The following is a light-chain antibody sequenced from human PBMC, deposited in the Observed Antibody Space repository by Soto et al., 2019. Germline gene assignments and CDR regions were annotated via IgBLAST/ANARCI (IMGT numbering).Light chain of an antibody. Sequence: EIVMTQSPATLSLVPGERGTLSCRSSQRGSSNLAWYQHKPGQAPRLLTYGASTRATGMPARLSSSGSATEFTLTMSSLQSEDFAVYYCQQYYNWPRPLGQGTKVAIK. CDR2: GAS. J-gene: IGKJ1*01. CDR1: QRGSSN. V-gene: IGKV3-15*01. CDR3: QQYYNWPRP.